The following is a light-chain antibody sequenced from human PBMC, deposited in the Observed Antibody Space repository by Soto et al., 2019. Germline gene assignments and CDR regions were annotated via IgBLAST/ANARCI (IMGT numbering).Light chain of an antibody. CDR1: QRIGSY. CDR3: QQYNNWTRT. V-gene: IGKV3-15*01. CDR2: GAS. J-gene: IGKJ1*01. Sequence: VMTQSPATLSVSPGETATLSCRASQRIGSYLAWYQQKPGQAPRLLIYGASTRATDIPARLSGSGSGTGFTLTISSLQSEDFAVYYCQQYNNWTRTFGQGTKVDIX.